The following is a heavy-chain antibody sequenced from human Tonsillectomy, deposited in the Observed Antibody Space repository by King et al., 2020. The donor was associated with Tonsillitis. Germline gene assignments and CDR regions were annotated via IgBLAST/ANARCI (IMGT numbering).Heavy chain of an antibody. D-gene: IGHD3-3*01. Sequence: VQLVESGGHLVQPGGSLRLSCAASGFTFSSYWMSWVRQAPGKGLEWVANIKQDGSEKYYVDSVKGRFTISRDNAKNSLYLQMNSLRAEDTAVYYCARDRLVRGLFGVVNTRWFDPWGQGTLVTVSS. V-gene: IGHV3-7*03. CDR3: ARDRLVRGLFGVVNTRWFDP. CDR1: GFTFSSYW. J-gene: IGHJ5*02. CDR2: IKQDGSEK.